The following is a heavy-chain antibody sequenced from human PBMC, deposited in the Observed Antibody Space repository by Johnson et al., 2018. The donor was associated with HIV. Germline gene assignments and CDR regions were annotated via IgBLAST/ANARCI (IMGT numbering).Heavy chain of an antibody. CDR3: ARDMYDYERSGNYYGAFDI. V-gene: IGHV3-66*02. D-gene: IGHD3-22*01. CDR1: GFTFSSYA. CDR2: IYSGGST. J-gene: IGHJ3*02. Sequence: VQLVESGGGLVQPGGSLRLSCAASGFTFSSYAMSWVRQAPGKGLEWVSGIYSGGSTYYADSVKGRFTISRDNSKNTLYLQMNSLRPQDTAVYYCARDMYDYERSGNYYGAFDIWGQGTMVTVSS.